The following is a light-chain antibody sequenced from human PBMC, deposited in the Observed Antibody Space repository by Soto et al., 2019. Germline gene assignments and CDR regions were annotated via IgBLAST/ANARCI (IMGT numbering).Light chain of an antibody. J-gene: IGKJ4*01. CDR2: AAS. V-gene: IGKV1-9*01. CDR3: QQFNRYPLT. Sequence: STDLAWYHQKPGKAPKLLIFAASALQSGVPSRFSGTGSGTEFTLTITSLQPEDFATYYCQQFNRYPLTFGGGTKVDIK. CDR1: STD.